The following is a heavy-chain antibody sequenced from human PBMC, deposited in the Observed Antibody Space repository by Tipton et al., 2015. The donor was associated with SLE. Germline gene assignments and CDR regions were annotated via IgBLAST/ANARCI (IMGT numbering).Heavy chain of an antibody. CDR1: GGSISSYY. CDR2: LYYSGST. Sequence: TLSLTCTVSGGSISSYYWSWIRQPPGKGLEWIGYLYYSGSTNYNPSLKSRVTISVDTSKNQFSLKLSSVTAADTAVYYCARGGYGDYTVLPAFDIWGQGTMVTVSS. V-gene: IGHV4-59*01. J-gene: IGHJ3*02. CDR3: ARGGYGDYTVLPAFDI. D-gene: IGHD4-17*01.